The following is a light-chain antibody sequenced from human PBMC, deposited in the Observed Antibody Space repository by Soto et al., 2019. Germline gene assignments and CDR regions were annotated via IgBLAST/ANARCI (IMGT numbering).Light chain of an antibody. Sequence: QSVLTQPPSVSGAPGQRVTISCTGSSSNIGAGYDVHWYQQLPGTAPKLLIYGNSNRPSGVPDRFSGSKSGTSASLAITVLQADDEADYYCQSYYTSLSGLVFGGGTKLTVL. V-gene: IGLV1-40*01. J-gene: IGLJ2*01. CDR2: GNS. CDR1: SSNIGAGYD. CDR3: QSYYTSLSGLV.